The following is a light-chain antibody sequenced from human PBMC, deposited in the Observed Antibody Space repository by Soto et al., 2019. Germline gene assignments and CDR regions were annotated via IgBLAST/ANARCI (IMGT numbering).Light chain of an antibody. CDR1: SSDVGGYNY. CDR2: DVS. Sequence: QSALTQPASVSGSPGQSIAISCTGTSSDVGGYNYVSWYQQYPGKAPKLMIYDVSSRPSGVSSRFSGSKSGNTASLTISGLQAEDEADYCCYSYSGSTTSYVFGTGTKVTV. CDR3: YSYSGSTTSYV. V-gene: IGLV2-14*01. J-gene: IGLJ1*01.